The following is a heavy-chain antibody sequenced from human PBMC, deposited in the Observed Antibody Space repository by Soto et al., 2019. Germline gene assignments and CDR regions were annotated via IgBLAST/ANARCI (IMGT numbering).Heavy chain of an antibody. CDR2: ISHTGST. D-gene: IGHD3-16*01. CDR1: GGSISSGNSYS. CDR3: ARAVAPYLGTWFDP. J-gene: IGHJ5*02. Sequence: CLTRPCTCAVSGGSISSGNSYSWSWIRQPPGKGPEWIGSISHTGSTSYNPSLKGRVTMSVDKSKNQFSLKLSSVTAVDMAVYYCARAVAPYLGTWFDPFRQGTLGVFSS. V-gene: IGHV4-30-2*01.